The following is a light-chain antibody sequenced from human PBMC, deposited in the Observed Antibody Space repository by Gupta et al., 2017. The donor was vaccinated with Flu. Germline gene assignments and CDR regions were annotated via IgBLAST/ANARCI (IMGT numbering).Light chain of an antibody. V-gene: IGKV3-15*01. CDR1: QSLANN. CDR3: LQYHNWPRT. Sequence: PATLSGSPGERATLSGRASQSLANNIAWFQQRPGQAPRLLIYGASTRGTTVPARFSGSGSGTDFTLTISSLQPEDFAVYYCLQYHNWPRTFGPGTKVEVK. CDR2: GAS. J-gene: IGKJ1*01.